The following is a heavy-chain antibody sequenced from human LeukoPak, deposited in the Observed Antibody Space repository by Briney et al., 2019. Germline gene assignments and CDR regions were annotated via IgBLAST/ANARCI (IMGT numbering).Heavy chain of an antibody. CDR3: AREGPNSSGWFPHYYYYMDV. Sequence: PGGSLRLSCAASGFTFSSYAMHWVRQAPGKGLEWVAVISYDGSNKYYADSVKGRFTISRDNSKNTLYLQMNSLRAEDTAVYYCAREGPNSSGWFPHYYYYMDVWGKGTTVTVSS. CDR1: GFTFSSYA. V-gene: IGHV3-30*04. D-gene: IGHD6-19*01. J-gene: IGHJ6*03. CDR2: ISYDGSNK.